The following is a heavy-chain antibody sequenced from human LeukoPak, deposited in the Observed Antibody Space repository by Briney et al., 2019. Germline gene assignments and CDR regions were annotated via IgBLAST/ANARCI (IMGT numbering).Heavy chain of an antibody. D-gene: IGHD5-18*01. CDR2: INHSGST. V-gene: IGHV4-34*01. CDR1: GGSFSGYY. Sequence: KASETLSLTCAVYGGSFSGYYWSWIRQPPGKGLEWIGEINHSGSTNYNPSLKSRVTISVDTSKNQFSLKLSSVTAADTAVYYCASTYSYGFLGGYYYMDVWGKGTTVTVSS. J-gene: IGHJ6*03. CDR3: ASTYSYGFLGGYYYMDV.